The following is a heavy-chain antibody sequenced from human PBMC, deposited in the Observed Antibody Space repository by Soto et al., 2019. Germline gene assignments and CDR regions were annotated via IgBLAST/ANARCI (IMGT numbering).Heavy chain of an antibody. CDR3: ARDFSWQQLVRDDAFDI. Sequence: SGQVCFKASCYTFTSYCISWVRHAPGQGLEWMGWISAYNANTNYAQNLQGRVTMTTDTSTSTAYMELRSLRSDDTAVYYCARDFSWQQLVRDDAFDIWGQGTMVTVSS. D-gene: IGHD6-13*01. V-gene: IGHV1-18*01. CDR2: ISAYNANT. CDR1: CYTFTSYC. J-gene: IGHJ3*02.